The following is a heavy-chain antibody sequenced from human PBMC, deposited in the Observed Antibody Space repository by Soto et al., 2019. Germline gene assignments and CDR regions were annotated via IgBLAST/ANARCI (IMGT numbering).Heavy chain of an antibody. V-gene: IGHV1-46*01. CDR3: SEPQIARHYYYGMEV. Sequence: QVQLVQSGAEVKKPGASVKVSCKASGYTFTSFYMHWVRQAPGQGLEWMGIINPSGTTTDYAQKFPGRVTMNRDTSTSKIYMEPGRLASGGTGVYYCSEPQIARHYYYGMEVWGQGTAVTVSS. J-gene: IGHJ6*02. CDR2: INPSGTTT. CDR1: GYTFTSFY.